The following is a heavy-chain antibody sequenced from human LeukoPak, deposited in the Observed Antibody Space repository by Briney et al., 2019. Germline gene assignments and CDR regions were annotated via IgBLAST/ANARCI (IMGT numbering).Heavy chain of an antibody. J-gene: IGHJ4*02. CDR1: GAXISSYY. CDR2: IYTSGST. CDR3: ARHREATTVTNFDY. Sequence: SETLSLTCTVSGAXISSYYWSWIRQPAGKGLEWIGRIYTSGSTNYNPSLKSRVTMSVDTSENQFSLRLSSVTAADTAVYYCARHREATTVTNFDYWGQGTLVTVSS. D-gene: IGHD4-17*01. V-gene: IGHV4-4*07.